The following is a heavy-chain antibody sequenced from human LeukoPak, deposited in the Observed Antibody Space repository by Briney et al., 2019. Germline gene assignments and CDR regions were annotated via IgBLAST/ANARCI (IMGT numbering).Heavy chain of an antibody. CDR2: IYPADSDT. D-gene: IGHD3-10*01. CDR1: GYSFTSYW. Sequence: GESLKISCKGSGYSFTSYWIGWVRQMPGKGLEWMGIIYPADSDTTYSPSFQGQVTISADKSFSTAYLQWSSLKASDTAIYYCARLGGDTYYFGSASYPNWYFDLWGRGTLVTVSS. V-gene: IGHV5-51*01. CDR3: ARLGGDTYYFGSASYPNWYFDL. J-gene: IGHJ2*01.